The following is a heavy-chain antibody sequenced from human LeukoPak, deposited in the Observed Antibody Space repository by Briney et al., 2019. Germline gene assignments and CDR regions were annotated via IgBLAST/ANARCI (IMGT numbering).Heavy chain of an antibody. D-gene: IGHD3-22*01. CDR3: ATRAITMIVVAPALAFDI. V-gene: IGHV1-24*01. J-gene: IGHJ3*02. CDR2: FDPEDGET. CDR1: GYTLTELS. Sequence: ASVKVSCKVSGYTLTELSMHWVRQAPGKGLEWMGGFDPEDGETIYAQKFQGRVTMTEDTSTDTAYMELSSLRSEDTAVYYCATRAITMIVVAPALAFDIWGQGTMVTVSS.